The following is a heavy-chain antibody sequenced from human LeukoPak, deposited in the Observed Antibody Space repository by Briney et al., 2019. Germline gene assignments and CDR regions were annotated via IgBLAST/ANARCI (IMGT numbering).Heavy chain of an antibody. D-gene: IGHD6-19*01. Sequence: ASVKVSCKASGYTFTGYYMHWVRQAPGQGLEWMGWINPNSGGTNYAQKFQGRVTMTRDTSISTAYMELSGLRSDDTAVYYCARGRGAGPGIAVAGTIWFDPWGQGTLVTVSS. J-gene: IGHJ5*02. CDR2: INPNSGGT. CDR1: GYTFTGYY. V-gene: IGHV1-2*02. CDR3: ARGRGAGPGIAVAGTIWFDP.